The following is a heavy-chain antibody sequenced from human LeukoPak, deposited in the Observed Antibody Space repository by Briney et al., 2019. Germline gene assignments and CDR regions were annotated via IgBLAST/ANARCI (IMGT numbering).Heavy chain of an antibody. J-gene: IGHJ6*03. V-gene: IGHV4-4*07. Sequence: SETLSLTCTVSGGSISGYYWSWIRQPAGKGLEWIGRIYTSGNTNYNPSLKSRVTMSVDTSKNEFSLKLSSVTAADTAVYYCARETRYGSGSYYINYYYHMDVWGKGTTVTVSS. CDR1: GGSISGYY. CDR2: IYTSGNT. CDR3: ARETRYGSGSYYINYYYHMDV. D-gene: IGHD3-10*01.